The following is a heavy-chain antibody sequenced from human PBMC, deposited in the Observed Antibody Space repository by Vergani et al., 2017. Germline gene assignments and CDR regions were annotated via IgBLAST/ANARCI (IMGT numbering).Heavy chain of an antibody. CDR2: IGTTT. CDR1: GFTFSSYA. Sequence: EVQLVESGGGLIQPGGSLRLSCAASGFTFSSYAMSWVRQAPGKGLEWVSTIGTTTYYADSVKCRFTISRDSSKNTLYLQMSSLRAEYTAVYYCAKRDSSGSYYFQYWGQGTLVTVSS. CDR3: AKRDSSGSYYFQY. D-gene: IGHD6-19*01. J-gene: IGHJ4*02. V-gene: IGHV3-23*04.